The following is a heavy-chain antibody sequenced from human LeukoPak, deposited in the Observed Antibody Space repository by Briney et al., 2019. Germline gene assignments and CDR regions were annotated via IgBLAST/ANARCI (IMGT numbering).Heavy chain of an antibody. D-gene: IGHD2-21*02. J-gene: IGHJ4*02. V-gene: IGHV5-51*01. Sequence: GESLKISCKGSGYSFTSYWIGWVRQMPGKGLEWMWIIYPGDSDTRYSPSFQGQVTISADKSISTAYLQWSSLKASDTAMYYCARPAYCGGDCYPKYFDYWGQGTLVTVSS. CDR1: GYSFTSYW. CDR3: ARPAYCGGDCYPKYFDY. CDR2: IYPGDSDT.